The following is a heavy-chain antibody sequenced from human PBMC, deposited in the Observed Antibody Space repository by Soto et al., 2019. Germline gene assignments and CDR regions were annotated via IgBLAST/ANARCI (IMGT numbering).Heavy chain of an antibody. V-gene: IGHV3-23*01. Sequence: EVQLLESGGGLVQPGGSLRLSCVASGFRFGDYSMTWVRQTPGEGLAWVSVICPQSDCSGYTESVQGRFTISRDNSKNTLFLQMTNLRAEDTALYYCAKGVTGSRYSAVDSWGQGILVTVSP. CDR1: GFRFGDYS. D-gene: IGHD2-15*01. CDR3: AKGVTGSRYSAVDS. CDR2: ICPQSDCS. J-gene: IGHJ4*02.